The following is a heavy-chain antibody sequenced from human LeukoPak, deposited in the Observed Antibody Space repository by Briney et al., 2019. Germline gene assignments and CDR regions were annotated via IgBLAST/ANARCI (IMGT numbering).Heavy chain of an antibody. D-gene: IGHD3-22*01. CDR2: ISYDGSNK. V-gene: IGHV3-30-3*01. CDR3: ARPKEGYYDSSGYYPVDDAFDI. Sequence: GGSLRLSCAASGFTFSSYAMHWVRQAPGKGLEWVAVISYDGSNKYYADSVKGRFTISRDNSKNTLYLQMNSLRAEDTAVYYCARPKEGYYDSSGYYPVDDAFDIWGQGTMVTVSS. J-gene: IGHJ3*02. CDR1: GFTFSSYA.